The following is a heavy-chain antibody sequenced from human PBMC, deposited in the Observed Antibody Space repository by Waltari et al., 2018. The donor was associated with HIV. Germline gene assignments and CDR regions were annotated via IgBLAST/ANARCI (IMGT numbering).Heavy chain of an antibody. CDR3: ARDTLNFFFGLDL. Sequence: EEQLVESGGGLVNPGGSLRLSCEASGFSFGAYAMNWVRQAPGKGLRWIAYISSSSFNIKYADSVRGRFTISRDNTQDSLSLQMNNLIDEDTADYFCARDTLNFFFGLDLWGHGTPVTVSS. V-gene: IGHV3-21*05. CDR1: GFSFGAYA. CDR2: ISSSSFNI. J-gene: IGHJ6*02.